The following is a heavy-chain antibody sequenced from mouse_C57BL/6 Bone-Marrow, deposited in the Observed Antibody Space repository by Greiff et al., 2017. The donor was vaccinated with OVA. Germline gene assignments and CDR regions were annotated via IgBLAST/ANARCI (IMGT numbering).Heavy chain of an antibody. CDR3: TIITTEGY. V-gene: IGHV14-4*01. CDR2: IDPENGDT. Sequence: QQSGAELVRPGASVKLSCTASGFNIKDDYMHWVKQRPEQGLEWIGWIDPENGDTEYASKFQGKATITADTSSNTAYLQLSSLTSEDTAVYYCTIITTEGYWGQGTTLTVSS. J-gene: IGHJ2*01. D-gene: IGHD1-1*01. CDR1: GFNIKDDY.